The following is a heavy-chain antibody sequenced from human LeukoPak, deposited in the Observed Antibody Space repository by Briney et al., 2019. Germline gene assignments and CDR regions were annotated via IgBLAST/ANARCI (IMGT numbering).Heavy chain of an antibody. Sequence: GGSLRLSCAASGFTFSNYNMDWVRQAPGKGLQWVSSISSSSSYIYYADSVKGRFTISRDNAKNSLYLQMNSLRAEDTAVYYCARDKIVGATYFDYWGQGTLVTVSS. D-gene: IGHD1-26*01. J-gene: IGHJ4*02. V-gene: IGHV3-21*01. CDR3: ARDKIVGATYFDY. CDR2: ISSSSSYI. CDR1: GFTFSNYN.